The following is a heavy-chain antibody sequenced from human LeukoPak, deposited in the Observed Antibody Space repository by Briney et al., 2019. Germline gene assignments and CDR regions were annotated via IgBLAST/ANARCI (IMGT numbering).Heavy chain of an antibody. Sequence: GGSLRPSCAVAGFTFSRPWVSWSRQAAGKGLGWVACINSDGGEGYYADVVKGRFTISRNNAKKSLYLQINSLRAEDTAVYYCASSSYSSSSSVWGQGTMVTVSS. CDR1: GFTFSRPW. CDR3: ASSSYSSSSSV. J-gene: IGHJ3*01. V-gene: IGHV3-7*03. D-gene: IGHD6-6*01. CDR2: INSDGGEG.